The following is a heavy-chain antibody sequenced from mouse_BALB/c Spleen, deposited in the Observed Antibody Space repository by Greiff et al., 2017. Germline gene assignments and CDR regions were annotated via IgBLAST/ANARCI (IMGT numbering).Heavy chain of an antibody. J-gene: IGHJ4*01. D-gene: IGHD2-14*01. Sequence: EVQLQQSGPGLVKPSQSLSLTCTVTGYSITSDYAWNWIRQFPGNKLEWMGYISYSGSTSYNPSLKSRISITRDTSKNQFFLQLNSVTTEDTATYYCANYRYDDDYAMDYWGQGTSVTVSS. CDR2: ISYSGST. CDR1: GYSITSDYA. V-gene: IGHV3-2*02. CDR3: ANYRYDDDYAMDY.